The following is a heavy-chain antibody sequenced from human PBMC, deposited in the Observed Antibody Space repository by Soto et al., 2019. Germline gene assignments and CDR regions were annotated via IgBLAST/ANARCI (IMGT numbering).Heavy chain of an antibody. CDR1: GGTISSGGYY. CDR3: ARDAPYYDFWSGYSELHYFDY. CDR2: IYYSGST. V-gene: IGHV4-31*03. D-gene: IGHD3-3*01. Sequence: SETLPLTCTVSGGTISSGGYYWSWIRQHPGKGLEWIGYIYYSGSTYYNPSLKSRVTISVDTSKNQFSLKLSSVTAADTAVYYCARDAPYYDFWSGYSELHYFDYWGQGTLVTVSS. J-gene: IGHJ4*02.